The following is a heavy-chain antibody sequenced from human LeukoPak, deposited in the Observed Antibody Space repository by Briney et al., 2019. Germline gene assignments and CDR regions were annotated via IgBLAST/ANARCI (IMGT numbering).Heavy chain of an antibody. CDR3: ARGLYDFWSGYYLHDAFDI. J-gene: IGHJ3*02. CDR2: ISSSSSYI. Sequence: GGSLRLSCAASGFTFSSYSMNWVRQAPGKGLEWVSSISSSSSYIYYADSVKGRFTISRDNAKNSLYLQMNSLRAEDTAVYYCARGLYDFWSGYYLHDAFDIWGQGTMVTVSS. D-gene: IGHD3-3*01. V-gene: IGHV3-21*01. CDR1: GFTFSSYS.